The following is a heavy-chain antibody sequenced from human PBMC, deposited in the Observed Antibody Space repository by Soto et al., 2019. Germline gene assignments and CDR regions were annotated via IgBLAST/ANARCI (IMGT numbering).Heavy chain of an antibody. D-gene: IGHD3-3*01. CDR1: GYTFTSYG. CDR3: ARDPTTYYDFWSGPPDMIDYYYGMDG. Sequence: QVQLVPSGAEVKKPGASVKVSCKASGYTFTSYGISWVRQAPGQGLEWMGWISAYNGNTNYAQNLQGRVAMTTDPSTSTAYMELRSLRSDYTAVYYCARDPTTYYDFWSGPPDMIDYYYGMDGWGQGTTVTVSS. CDR2: ISAYNGNT. J-gene: IGHJ6*02. V-gene: IGHV1-18*01.